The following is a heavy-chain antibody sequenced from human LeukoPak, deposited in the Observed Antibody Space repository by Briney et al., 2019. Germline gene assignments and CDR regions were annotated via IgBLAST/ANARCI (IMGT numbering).Heavy chain of an antibody. D-gene: IGHD3-22*01. V-gene: IGHV3-30*02. Sequence: GGSLRLSCAAFGFTFSSYGMHWVRQTPGKGLEWVAFIRHDGSYQQYADSVRGRFTVSRDNSKDMVYLQMNSLRTEDTAVYYCAKNRDSSDYPRDFDYWGQGTLVTVSS. CDR2: IRHDGSYQ. CDR1: GFTFSSYG. J-gene: IGHJ4*02. CDR3: AKNRDSSDYPRDFDY.